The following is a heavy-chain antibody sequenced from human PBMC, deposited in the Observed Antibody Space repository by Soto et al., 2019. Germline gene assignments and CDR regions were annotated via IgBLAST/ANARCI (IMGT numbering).Heavy chain of an antibody. CDR2: ISYDGSNK. J-gene: IGHJ5*02. V-gene: IGHV3-30*18. CDR3: AKDNGRYDFWSGYYTDWFDP. D-gene: IGHD3-3*01. CDR1: GFTFSSYG. Sequence: QVQLVESGGGVVQPGRSLRLSCAASGFTFSSYGMHWVRQAPGKGLEWVAVISYDGSNKYYADSVKGRFTISRDNSKNTLYLQMNSLRAEDTAVYYGAKDNGRYDFWSGYYTDWFDPWGQGTLVTVSS.